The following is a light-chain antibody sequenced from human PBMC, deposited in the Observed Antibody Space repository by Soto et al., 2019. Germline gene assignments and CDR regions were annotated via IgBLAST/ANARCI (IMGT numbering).Light chain of an antibody. CDR2: AAS. J-gene: IGKJ3*01. CDR1: QDVHTW. V-gene: IGKV1-12*01. Sequence: SHMTQSPSSVSASIGDRVTLTCRASQDVHTWLAWYQQKPGRAPKLLIHAASRLQSGVPSRFSGSGSGTDFTLTISNLQPDDLGTYNCQQVNDIPLTFGPGTKLDIK. CDR3: QQVNDIPLT.